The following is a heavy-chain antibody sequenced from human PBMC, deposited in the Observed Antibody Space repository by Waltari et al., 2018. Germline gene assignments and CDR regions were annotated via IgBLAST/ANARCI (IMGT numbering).Heavy chain of an antibody. CDR3: VSEGVAIPVHMSIFDY. CDR1: GFTFSGCG. D-gene: IGHD3-3*02. Sequence: QVQLVESGGGVVQPGGSLRLSCAASGFTFSGCGMHWVRQAPGKGLEVVTFIRYDGSDKYYADFVKGRFSISRDNSKNTVSLQMNSLRPEDTAVYYCVSEGVAIPVHMSIFDYWGQGALVAVSS. V-gene: IGHV3-30*02. J-gene: IGHJ4*02. CDR2: IRYDGSDK.